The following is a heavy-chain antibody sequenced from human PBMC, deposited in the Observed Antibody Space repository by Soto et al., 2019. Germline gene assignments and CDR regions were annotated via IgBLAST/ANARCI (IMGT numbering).Heavy chain of an antibody. D-gene: IGHD3-10*01. CDR3: ARVVLLWFGESGYFDY. Sequence: GGSLRLSCAASGFTVSSNYMSWVRQAPGKGLEWVSVIYSGGSTYYADSVKGRFTISRDNSKNTLYLQMNSLRAEDTAVYYCARVVLLWFGESGYFDYWGQGTLVTVSS. CDR2: IYSGGST. V-gene: IGHV3-53*01. J-gene: IGHJ4*02. CDR1: GFTVSSNY.